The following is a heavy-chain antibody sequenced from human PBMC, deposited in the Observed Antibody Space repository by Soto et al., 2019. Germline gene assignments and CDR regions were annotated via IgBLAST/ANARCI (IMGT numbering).Heavy chain of an antibody. CDR2: MNPNTGNT. D-gene: IGHD3-9*01. CDR1: GYTFTSYD. CDR3: ASADYGILTGYYWYYGMDV. V-gene: IGHV1-8*01. Sequence: ASVKVSCKASGYTFTSYDINWVRQATGQGLEWMGWMNPNTGNTGYAQKFQGRVTMTRNTSISTAYMELSSLRSEDTAVYYCASADYGILTGYYWYYGMDVWGQGTTVTVSS. J-gene: IGHJ6*02.